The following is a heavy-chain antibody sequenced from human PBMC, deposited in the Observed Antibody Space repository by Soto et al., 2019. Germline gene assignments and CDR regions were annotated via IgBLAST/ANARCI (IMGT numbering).Heavy chain of an antibody. Sequence: EVQLLESGGGLAQPGGSLRLSCEASGFTFSNSDMCWVRQAPGKGLEWIGSITTGGENSFYADSVKGRFTISRDKSKNPLSQQTNVYRVEEGAFYFFGKGGGGHHGDWGQGSPVAVSS. D-gene: IGHD3-16*01. V-gene: IGHV3-23*01. CDR1: GFTFSNSD. CDR2: ITTGGENS. J-gene: IGHJ4*02. CDR3: GKGGGGHHGD.